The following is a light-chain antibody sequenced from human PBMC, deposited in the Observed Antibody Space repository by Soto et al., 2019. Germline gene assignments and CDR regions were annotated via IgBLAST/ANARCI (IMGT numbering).Light chain of an antibody. J-gene: IGKJ2*01. CDR3: QQYYSTPYT. CDR2: WAS. Sequence: DIVMTQSPDSLAASLGERATINCKSSQNVLYSSNSKNYLAWYQQKPGQPPILLIYWASARESGVPDRFSGSGSGTDFTLTISSLQAEDVAVYYCQQYYSTPYTFGQGTKLEI. CDR1: QNVLYSSNSKNY. V-gene: IGKV4-1*01.